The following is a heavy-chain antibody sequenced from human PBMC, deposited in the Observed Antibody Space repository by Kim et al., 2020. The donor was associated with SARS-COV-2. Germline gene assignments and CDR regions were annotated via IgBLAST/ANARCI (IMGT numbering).Heavy chain of an antibody. CDR2: IKSKTDGGTT. CDR1: GFTFSNAW. J-gene: IGHJ4*02. D-gene: IGHD3-16*01. Sequence: GGSLRLSCAASGFTFSNAWMSWVRQAPGKGLEWVGRIKSKTDGGTTDYAAPVKGRFPISRDDSKNTLYLQMNSLKTEDTAVYYCTTVTGSSYDYVWGSNIGGYFDYWGQGTLVTVSS. CDR3: TTVTGSSYDYVWGSNIGGYFDY. V-gene: IGHV3-15*01.